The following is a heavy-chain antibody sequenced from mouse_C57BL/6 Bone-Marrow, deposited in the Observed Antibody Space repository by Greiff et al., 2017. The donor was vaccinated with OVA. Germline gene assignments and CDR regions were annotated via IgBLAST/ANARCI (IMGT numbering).Heavy chain of an antibody. V-gene: IGHV5-6*01. CDR3: ARHKLGRHCDY. Sequence: EVQLQESGGDLVKPGGSLKLSCAASGFTFSSYGMSWVRQTPDKRLEWVATISSGGSYTYYPDSVKGRFTISRDTAKNTLYLQMSSLKSEDTAMYYCARHKLGRHCDYWGQGTTLTVSS. J-gene: IGHJ2*01. CDR1: GFTFSSYG. CDR2: ISSGGSYT. D-gene: IGHD4-1*01.